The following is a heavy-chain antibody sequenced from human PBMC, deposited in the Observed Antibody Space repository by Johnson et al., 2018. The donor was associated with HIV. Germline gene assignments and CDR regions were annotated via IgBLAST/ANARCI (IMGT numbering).Heavy chain of an antibody. Sequence: VQLVESGGGLIQPGGSLRLSCAASGFTVSSNHMRWVRQAPGKGLEWVSGISGSGGRPYYADSVKGRFTISRDNSKNTLYLQMNSLRAEDTAVYYCAKRTDLGLNYGHDAFDIWGQGTMVTVSS. D-gene: IGHD1-7*01. CDR1: GFTVSSNH. CDR3: AKRTDLGLNYGHDAFDI. J-gene: IGHJ3*02. V-gene: IGHV3-23*04. CDR2: ISGSGGRP.